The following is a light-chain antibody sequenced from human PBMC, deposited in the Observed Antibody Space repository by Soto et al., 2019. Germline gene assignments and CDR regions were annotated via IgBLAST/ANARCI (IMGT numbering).Light chain of an antibody. J-gene: IGKJ1*01. Sequence: EIELTQSPCTLSLSPGERATLSCRASQTLTNTYLAWYQQKPGQAPRLLIFDASTMATGIPGRFSGSGSGTEFTLTISRLEPEDFAVYCCQLYGSSPNTFGQGTNVEVK. CDR1: QTLTNTY. CDR3: QLYGSSPNT. CDR2: DAS. V-gene: IGKV3-20*01.